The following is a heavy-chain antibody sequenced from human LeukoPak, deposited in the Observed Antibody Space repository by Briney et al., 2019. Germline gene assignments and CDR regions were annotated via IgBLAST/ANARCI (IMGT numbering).Heavy chain of an antibody. Sequence: GGSLRLSCAASGFTFSSYWMSRVRQAPGKGLEWVANIKQDGSEKYYVDSVKGRFTISRDNAKNSLYLQMNSLRAEDTAVYYCARAEYYDFWSGYYLLDYWGQGTLVTVSS. D-gene: IGHD3-3*01. J-gene: IGHJ4*02. CDR1: GFTFSSYW. CDR2: IKQDGSEK. V-gene: IGHV3-7*03. CDR3: ARAEYYDFWSGYYLLDY.